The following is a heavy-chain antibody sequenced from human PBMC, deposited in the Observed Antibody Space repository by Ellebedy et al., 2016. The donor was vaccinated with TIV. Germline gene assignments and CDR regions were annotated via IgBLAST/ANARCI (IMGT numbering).Heavy chain of an antibody. V-gene: IGHV3-11*04. CDR3: SRGWSTPDS. J-gene: IGHJ4*02. CDR2: IRSTGSDK. Sequence: PSETLSLTCAVYGGSFSAYYWHWIRQPPGKGLEWVSSIRSTGSDKYYAESVKGRFTISRDNAQDTLFLQMNSLRAEDTAVYFCSRGWSTPDSWGQGTLVIVSS. D-gene: IGHD2-15*01. CDR1: GGSFSAYY.